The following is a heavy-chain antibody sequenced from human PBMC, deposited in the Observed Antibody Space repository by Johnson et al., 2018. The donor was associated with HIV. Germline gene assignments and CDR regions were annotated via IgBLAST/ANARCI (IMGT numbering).Heavy chain of an antibody. Sequence: VQLVESGGGVVQPGRSLRLSCAASGFTFSSYAMHWVRQAPGKGLEWVSLISWDCGSTYYADSVKGRFTISRDNSKNSLYLQMNSLRTEDTALYYCARKGDAFDIWGQGTMVTVSS. CDR3: ARKGDAFDI. CDR1: GFTFSSYA. CDR2: ISWDCGST. J-gene: IGHJ3*02. V-gene: IGHV3-43*01.